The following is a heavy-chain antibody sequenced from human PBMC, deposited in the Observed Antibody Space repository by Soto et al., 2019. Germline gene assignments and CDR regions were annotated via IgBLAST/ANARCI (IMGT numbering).Heavy chain of an antibody. V-gene: IGHV3-33*01. Sequence: QVQLVESGGGVVQPGRSLRLSCAASGFTFSSYGMHWVRQAPGKGLEWVAVIWYDGSNKYYADSVKGRFTISRDNSKNTLYLQMNSLRAEDTAVYYCARVNPSTVTTSTSDDDAFDIWGQGTMVTVSS. CDR2: IWYDGSNK. J-gene: IGHJ3*02. CDR3: ARVNPSTVTTSTSDDDAFDI. D-gene: IGHD4-17*01. CDR1: GFTFSSYG.